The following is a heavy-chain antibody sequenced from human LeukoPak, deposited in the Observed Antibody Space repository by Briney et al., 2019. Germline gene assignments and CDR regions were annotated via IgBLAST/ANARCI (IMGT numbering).Heavy chain of an antibody. Sequence: PGGSLSLSCTASGFTFNTYSMNWVRRAPEKGREWVSYTISDSKAIYYADSVNGQFTIYRDNARNSLYLQMESLRAEETAVYYCAYPFDYWGQGTLVTVSS. CDR3: AYPFDY. CDR1: GFTFNTYS. J-gene: IGHJ4*02. CDR2: TISDSKAI. V-gene: IGHV3-48*01.